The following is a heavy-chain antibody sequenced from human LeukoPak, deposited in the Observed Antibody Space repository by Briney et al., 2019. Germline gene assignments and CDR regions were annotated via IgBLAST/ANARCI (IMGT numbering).Heavy chain of an antibody. CDR3: ARGGSGWYNLSWFDP. D-gene: IGHD6-19*01. Sequence: ASVKVSCKASGGTFSSYAISWVRQAPGQGLEWMGGIIPIFGTANYAQKFQGRVTITADESTSTAYMELSSLRSEDTAVYYCARGGSGWYNLSWFDPWGQGTLVTVSS. CDR1: GGTFSSYA. CDR2: IIPIFGTA. J-gene: IGHJ5*02. V-gene: IGHV1-69*13.